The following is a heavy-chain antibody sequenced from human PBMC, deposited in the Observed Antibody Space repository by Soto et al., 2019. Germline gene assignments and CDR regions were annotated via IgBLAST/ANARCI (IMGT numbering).Heavy chain of an antibody. J-gene: IGHJ4*02. CDR2: ISYDGSNK. V-gene: IGHV3-30*03. CDR3: AIRDGYSHGLTDDY. D-gene: IGHD5-18*01. CDR1: GFTFSSYG. Sequence: GGSLRLSCAASGFTFSSYGMHWVRQAPGKGLEWVAVISYDGSNKYYADSVKGRFTISRDNSKNTLYLQMNSLRAEDTAVYYCAIRDGYSHGLTDDYWGQGTLVTVSS.